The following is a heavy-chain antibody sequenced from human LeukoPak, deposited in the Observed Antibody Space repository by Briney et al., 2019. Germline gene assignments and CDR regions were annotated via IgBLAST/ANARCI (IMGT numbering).Heavy chain of an antibody. Sequence: PSETLSLTCTVSGGSISSWDWSWIRQPPGKGRERIGYIYYSGSTNYNPSLKCRVTMFVDMSKNQFSLRLSSVTAADTAVYYCARHRAYSNSPPYDFDGWGQGTLVTASS. V-gene: IGHV4-59*08. CDR2: IYYSGST. D-gene: IGHD4-23*01. J-gene: IGHJ5*02. CDR1: GGSISSWD. CDR3: ARHRAYSNSPPYDFDG.